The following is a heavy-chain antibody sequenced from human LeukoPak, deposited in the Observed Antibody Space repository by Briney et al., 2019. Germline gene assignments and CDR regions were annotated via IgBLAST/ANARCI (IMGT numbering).Heavy chain of an antibody. CDR1: GYTFTGYY. CDR2: INPNSGGT. Sequence: ASVKVSCKASGYTFTGYYMHWVRQAPGLGLEWMGWINPNSGGTNYAQKFQGRVTMTRDTSISTAYMELSRLRSDDTAVYYCARVVRGVIINPMGYCGQGTLVTVSS. D-gene: IGHD3-10*01. CDR3: ARVVRGVIINPMGY. J-gene: IGHJ4*02. V-gene: IGHV1-2*02.